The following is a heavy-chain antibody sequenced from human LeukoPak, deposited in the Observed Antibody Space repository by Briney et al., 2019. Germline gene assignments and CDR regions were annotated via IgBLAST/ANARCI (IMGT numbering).Heavy chain of an antibody. D-gene: IGHD3-10*01. J-gene: IGHJ4*02. Sequence: ASVKVSCKASAYTFTSYDINWVRQATGQGLEWMGWMNPNSGNTGYAQKFQGRITVTRNTSISTAYMELSSLRSEDTAVYYCARVRYLSDYYGSGSHRGFDYWGQGTLVTVSS. CDR3: ARVRYLSDYYGSGSHRGFDY. V-gene: IGHV1-8*01. CDR2: MNPNSGNT. CDR1: AYTFTSYD.